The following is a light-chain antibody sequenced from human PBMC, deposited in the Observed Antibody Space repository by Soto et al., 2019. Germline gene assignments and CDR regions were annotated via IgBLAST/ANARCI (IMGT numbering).Light chain of an antibody. V-gene: IGKV3-11*01. Sequence: EIVLTQSPATLSLSPGERATLSRRASRSVGNNLAWYQKKPGQAPGLLIYAASTRATDIPARFSGSGSGTDFTLTISSLEPEDFAVYYCQQHADWPLTFGGGTKVEIK. J-gene: IGKJ4*01. CDR3: QQHADWPLT. CDR1: RSVGNN. CDR2: AAS.